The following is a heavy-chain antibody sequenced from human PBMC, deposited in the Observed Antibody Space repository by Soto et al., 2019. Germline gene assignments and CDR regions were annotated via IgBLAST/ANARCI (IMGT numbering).Heavy chain of an antibody. CDR3: TTDPGISSRHAEYFQQ. D-gene: IGHD6-13*01. Sequence: GSLVLSCPSPGFPVSNSWMGRVPQAPRKGTGWVGRIKSQSDGGTTDYAAPVKGRLTISRDDSKNTLYLQMNSLKTEDTAVYYCTTDPGISSRHAEYFQQWGQGTLVTVAS. V-gene: IGHV3-15*01. J-gene: IGHJ1*01. CDR1: GFPVSNSW. CDR2: IKSQSDGGTT.